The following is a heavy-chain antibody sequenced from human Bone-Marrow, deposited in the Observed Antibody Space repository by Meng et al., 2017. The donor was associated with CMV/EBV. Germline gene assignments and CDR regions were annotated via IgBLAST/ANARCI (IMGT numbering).Heavy chain of an antibody. CDR1: GYTFTSYG. V-gene: IGHV1-18*01. CDR2: ISAYNGNT. CDR3: ARDRDSSSSVVYYYYGMDV. Sequence: ASVKVSCKASGYTFTSYGISWVRQAPGQGLEWMGWISAYNGNTNYAQKLQGRVTMTTDTSTSTAYMELRSLRSDDTAVYYCARDRDSSSSVVYYYYGMDVWGQGTTVTVYS. J-gene: IGHJ6*01. D-gene: IGHD6-6*01.